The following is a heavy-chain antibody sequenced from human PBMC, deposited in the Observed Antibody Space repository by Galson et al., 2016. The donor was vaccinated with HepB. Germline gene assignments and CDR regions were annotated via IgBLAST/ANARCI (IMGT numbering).Heavy chain of an antibody. CDR1: GFTFSSYG. CDR3: AKAEKWEHDF. D-gene: IGHD1/OR15-1a*01. Sequence: SLRLSCAASGFTFSSYGMHWVRQAPGKGLEWVAVISYDGTNKYYADSVKGRFTISRDNSKNTLFLQMNSLRAEDTAVYHCAKAEKWEHDFWGQGTLVTVSS. J-gene: IGHJ4*02. V-gene: IGHV3-30*18. CDR2: ISYDGTNK.